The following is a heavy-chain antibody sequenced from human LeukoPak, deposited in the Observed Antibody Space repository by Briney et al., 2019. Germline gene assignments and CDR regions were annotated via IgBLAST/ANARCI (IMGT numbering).Heavy chain of an antibody. D-gene: IGHD5-24*01. V-gene: IGHV4-59*01. CDR3: ARPGHNIDAFDI. CDR2: IYYSGST. J-gene: IGHJ3*02. Sequence: SETLSLTCTVSGGSISSYYWSWIRQPPGKGLEWIGYIYYSGSTNYNPSLKSRVTISVDTSKNQFSLKLSSVTAADTAVYYCARPGHNIDAFDIWGQGTMVTVSS. CDR1: GGSISSYY.